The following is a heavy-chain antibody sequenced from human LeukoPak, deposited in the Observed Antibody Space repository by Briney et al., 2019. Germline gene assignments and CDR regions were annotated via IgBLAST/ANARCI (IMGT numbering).Heavy chain of an antibody. V-gene: IGHV1-2*02. CDR1: GYTFTGYY. CDR3: ARAYDSSGYYFLGGGDY. J-gene: IGHJ4*02. CDR2: INPNSGGT. D-gene: IGHD3-22*01. Sequence: ASVKVSCKASGYTFTGYYMHWVRQAPGQGLEWMGWINPNSGGTNYAQKFQGRVTMTRDTSISTAYMELSRLRSDDTAVYYCARAYDSSGYYFLGGGDYWGQGTLVTVSS.